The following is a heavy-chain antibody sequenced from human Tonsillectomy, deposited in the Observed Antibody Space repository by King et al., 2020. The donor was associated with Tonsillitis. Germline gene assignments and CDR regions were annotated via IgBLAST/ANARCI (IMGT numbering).Heavy chain of an antibody. V-gene: IGHV5-51*01. D-gene: IGHD3-22*01. CDR1: GYRFTSYW. CDR2: IYPGDSVT. J-gene: IGHJ6*03. Sequence: DVQLVESGAEVKKPGESLKISCKGSGYRFTSYWIGWVRQMPEKGLEWMGIIYPGDSVTRYSPSFQGQVPISADKSISTAYLQWRSLKASDTAIFYCARFYYDSSGYYSHPSNYWYYYYMDVWGKGTTVTVSS. CDR3: ARFYYDSSGYYSHPSNYWYYYYMDV.